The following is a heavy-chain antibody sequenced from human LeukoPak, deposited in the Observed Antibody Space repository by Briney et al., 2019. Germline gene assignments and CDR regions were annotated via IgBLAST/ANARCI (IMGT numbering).Heavy chain of an antibody. CDR1: GFTFSSYA. V-gene: IGHV3-7*01. J-gene: IGHJ6*03. Sequence: GGSLRLSCAASGFTFSSYAMSWVRQAPGKGLEWVANIKQDGSEKYYVDSVKGRFTISRDNAKNSLYLQMNSLRAEDTAVYYCARDFRIAVAGNYYYYYYMDVWGKGTTVTVSS. D-gene: IGHD6-19*01. CDR2: IKQDGSEK. CDR3: ARDFRIAVAGNYYYYYYMDV.